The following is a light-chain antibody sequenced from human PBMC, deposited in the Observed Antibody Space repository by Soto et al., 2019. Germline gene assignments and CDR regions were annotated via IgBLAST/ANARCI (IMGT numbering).Light chain of an antibody. Sequence: DIQMTQSPSSLSASVGDRVTITCQAAQGISKSLSWYQQKPGMAPKLLIYDASNLETGVPSRFSGSGSGIDFTPTISSLQPEDFGRYYCQQYDDLPFTFGGGTKVEIK. J-gene: IGKJ4*01. V-gene: IGKV1-33*01. CDR2: DAS. CDR3: QQYDDLPFT. CDR1: QGISKS.